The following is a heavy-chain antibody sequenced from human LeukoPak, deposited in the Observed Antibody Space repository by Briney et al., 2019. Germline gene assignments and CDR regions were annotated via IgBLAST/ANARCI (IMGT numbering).Heavy chain of an antibody. Sequence: GGSLRLSCAASGFTFSSYGMHWVRQAPGEGLEWVAVISYDGSNKYYADSVKGRFTISRDNSKNTLYLQMNSLRAEDTAVYYCAKDTSIVGATSNDYWGQGTLVTVSS. CDR3: AKDTSIVGATSNDY. CDR2: ISYDGSNK. V-gene: IGHV3-30*18. J-gene: IGHJ4*02. CDR1: GFTFSSYG. D-gene: IGHD1-26*01.